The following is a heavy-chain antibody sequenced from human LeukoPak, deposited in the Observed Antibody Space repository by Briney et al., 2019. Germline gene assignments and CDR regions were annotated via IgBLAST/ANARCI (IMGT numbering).Heavy chain of an antibody. CDR2: IRSKAYGGTT. CDR3: TRVPRRGIDY. D-gene: IGHD3-16*01. CDR1: GFTLGDYA. Sequence: GGSLRLSCTASGFTLGDYAMSWVRQAPGKGLEWVGFIRSKAYGGTTEYAASVKGRFTISRDDSKSIAYLQMNSLKTEDTAVYYCTRVPRRGIDYWGQGTLVTVSS. V-gene: IGHV3-49*04. J-gene: IGHJ4*02.